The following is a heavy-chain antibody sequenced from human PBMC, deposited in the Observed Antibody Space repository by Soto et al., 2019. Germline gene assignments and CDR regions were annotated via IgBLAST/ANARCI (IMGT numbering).Heavy chain of an antibody. CDR1: VFALRGFH. CDR3: ARAGIAAAGTLPYYYYYYLDV. CDR2: IGTAGDT. Sequence: GGALRPSFAPSVFALRGFHIHWVRHTPGKSLEWFSAIGTAGDTYYPGSVKGRFTISRENAKNSLYLQMNSLRAGDTAVYYCARAGIAAAGTLPYYYYYYLDVWGKGTTVTVSS. J-gene: IGHJ6*03. D-gene: IGHD6-13*01. V-gene: IGHV3-13*01.